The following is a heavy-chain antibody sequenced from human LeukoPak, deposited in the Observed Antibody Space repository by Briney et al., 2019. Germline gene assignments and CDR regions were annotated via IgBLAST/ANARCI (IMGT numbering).Heavy chain of an antibody. D-gene: IGHD3-16*02. CDR1: VYTFTSYG. CDR3: ARGILVGWFDP. V-gene: IGHV1-18*01. Sequence: GASVKVSCTASVYTFTSYGISWVRQAPRQGLEWMGWISAYNGNTNYAQKLQGRVTMTTDTSTSTAYMELRSLRSDDTAVYYCARGILVGWFDPWGQGTLVTVSS. J-gene: IGHJ5*02. CDR2: ISAYNGNT.